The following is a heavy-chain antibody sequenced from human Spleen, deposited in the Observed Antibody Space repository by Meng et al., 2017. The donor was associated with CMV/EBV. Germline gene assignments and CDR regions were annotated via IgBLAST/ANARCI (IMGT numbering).Heavy chain of an antibody. Sequence: GESLKISCAASGFTFSSYWMSWVRQAPGKGLEWVANIKQDGSEKYYVDSVKGRFTISRDNAKNSLYLQMNSLRAEDTAVYYCARGIAQNWFDPWGQGTLVTVSS. V-gene: IGHV3-7*03. J-gene: IGHJ5*02. D-gene: IGHD6-13*01. CDR2: IKQDGSEK. CDR1: GFTFSSYW. CDR3: ARGIAQNWFDP.